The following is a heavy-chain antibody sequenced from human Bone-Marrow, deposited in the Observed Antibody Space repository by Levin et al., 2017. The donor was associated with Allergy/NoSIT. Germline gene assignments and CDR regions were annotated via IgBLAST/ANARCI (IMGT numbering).Heavy chain of an antibody. CDR3: ASLTIAVTGIR. J-gene: IGHJ4*02. CDR2: IYSGGST. V-gene: IGHV3-66*02. D-gene: IGHD6-19*01. Sequence: GESLKISCAGSGFTVSSNYMSWVRQAPGKGLEWVSVIYSGGSTYYADSVKGRFTISRDNSKNTLYLQMNSLRAEDTAVYYCASLTIAVTGIRWGQGTLVTVSS. CDR1: GFTVSSNY.